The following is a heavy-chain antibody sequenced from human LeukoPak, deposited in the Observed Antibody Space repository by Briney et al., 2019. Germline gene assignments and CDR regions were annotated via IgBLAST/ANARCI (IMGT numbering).Heavy chain of an antibody. CDR1: GGSISSGSYY. CDR2: IYTSGST. Sequence: SETLSLTCTVSGGSISSGSYYWSWIRQPAGKGLEWIGRIYTSGSTNYNPSLKSRVTISVDTSKNQFSLKLSSVTAADTAVYYCARDRGSGYHTGFDAFDIWGQATMVTVSS. D-gene: IGHD3-22*01. CDR3: ARDRGSGYHTGFDAFDI. V-gene: IGHV4-61*02. J-gene: IGHJ3*02.